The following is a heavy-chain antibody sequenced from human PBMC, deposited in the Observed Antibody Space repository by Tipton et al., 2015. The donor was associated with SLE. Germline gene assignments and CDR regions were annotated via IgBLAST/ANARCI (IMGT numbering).Heavy chain of an antibody. V-gene: IGHV4-39*01. CDR1: GGSISSSSYY. CDR2: IYYSGST. CDR3: AKRDYYDSSGYYGY. J-gene: IGHJ4*02. D-gene: IGHD3-22*01. Sequence: TLSLTCTVSGGSISSSSYYWGWIRQPPGKGLEWIGSIYYSGSTYYNPSLKSRVTISVDTSKNQFSLKLSSVTAADTAVYYCAKRDYYDSSGYYGYWGQGTLVTVSS.